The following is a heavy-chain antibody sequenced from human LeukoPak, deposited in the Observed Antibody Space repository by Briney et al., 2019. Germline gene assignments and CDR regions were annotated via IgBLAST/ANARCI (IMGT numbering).Heavy chain of an antibody. CDR1: GFTFSSYN. J-gene: IGHJ4*02. V-gene: IGHV3-21*01. Sequence: GGSLRLSCAASGFTFSSYNMHWVRQAPGEGLEWVSSISSSSSYITYADSLRGRFTISRDNAKNALYLQMNSLRGEDTAVYYCASGDFDYWGQGTLVTVSS. CDR2: ISSSSSYI. D-gene: IGHD3-10*01. CDR3: ASGDFDY.